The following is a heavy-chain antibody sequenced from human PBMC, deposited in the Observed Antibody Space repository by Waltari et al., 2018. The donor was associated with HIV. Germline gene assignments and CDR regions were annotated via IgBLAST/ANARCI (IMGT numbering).Heavy chain of an antibody. V-gene: IGHV4-4*02. D-gene: IGHD3-16*02. CDR2: IYHSGST. CDR3: AREGYDYVWGSYPRGYFDY. CDR1: GGSISSSNW. J-gene: IGHJ4*02. Sequence: QVQLQESGPGLVKPSGTLSLTCAVSGGSISSSNWWSWVRQPPGKGLEWIGEIYHSGSTNYNPSPKSRVTISVDKAKNQFSLKLSSVTAADTAVYYCAREGYDYVWGSYPRGYFDYWGQGTLVTVSS.